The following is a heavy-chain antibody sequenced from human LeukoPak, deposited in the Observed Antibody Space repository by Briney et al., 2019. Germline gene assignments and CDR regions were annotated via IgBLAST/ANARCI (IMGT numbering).Heavy chain of an antibody. V-gene: IGHV3-23*01. J-gene: IGHJ4*02. Sequence: GGSPRLSCAASGFTFSSYAMNWVRRAPGKGLEWVSSISGSGDPTYYAHSVKGRFTVSRDNAENSLYVQMNSLRAEDTALYYCARGGYSGSYFAYWGQGTLVTVSS. CDR3: ARGGYSGSYFAY. CDR2: ISGSGDPT. D-gene: IGHD1-26*01. CDR1: GFTFSSYA.